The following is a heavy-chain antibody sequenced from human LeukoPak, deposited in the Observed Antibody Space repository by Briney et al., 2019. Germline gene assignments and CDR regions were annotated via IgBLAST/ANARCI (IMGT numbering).Heavy chain of an antibody. CDR1: GGSFSGYY. CDR3: ARGPHLDY. CDR2: INHSGST. V-gene: IGHV4-34*01. J-gene: IGHJ4*02. Sequence: PSETLSLTCAVYGGSFSGYYWSWIRQPPGKGLEWIGEINHSGSTNYNPSLKSRVTISVDTSKNQFSLKLSSVTAADTAVYYCARGPHLDYWGQGTLVTVSS.